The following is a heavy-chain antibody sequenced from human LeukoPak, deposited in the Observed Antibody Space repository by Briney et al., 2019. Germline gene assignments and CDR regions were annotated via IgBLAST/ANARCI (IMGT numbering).Heavy chain of an antibody. CDR2: ISAGGATI. CDR3: AKDSGGTYFYYYYYMDV. CDR1: GFSFSTYA. J-gene: IGHJ6*03. Sequence: GGSLRLSCAASGFSFSTYAMSWVRQAPGKGLERVSAISAGGATIYYADSVKGRFTVSRDNSKNTLYLHMNGLRADDTAVYYCAKDSGGTYFYYYYYMDVWGQGTTVTVSS. D-gene: IGHD1-26*01. V-gene: IGHV3-23*01.